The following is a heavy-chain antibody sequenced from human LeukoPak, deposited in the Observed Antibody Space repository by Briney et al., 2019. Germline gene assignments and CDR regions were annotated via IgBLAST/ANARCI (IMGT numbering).Heavy chain of an antibody. CDR2: ISWNSGSI. J-gene: IGHJ5*02. CDR1: GFTFDDYA. CDR3: AKGASRDGGVSGA. V-gene: IGHV3-9*01. Sequence: PGGSLRLSCAASGFTFDDYAMRWVRQAPGKGLEWVAGISWNSGSIGYADSVRGRFTIFRDNAKNSLYLQMNSLRAEDTALYYCAKGASRDGGVSGAWGQGTLVTVSS. D-gene: IGHD2-8*02.